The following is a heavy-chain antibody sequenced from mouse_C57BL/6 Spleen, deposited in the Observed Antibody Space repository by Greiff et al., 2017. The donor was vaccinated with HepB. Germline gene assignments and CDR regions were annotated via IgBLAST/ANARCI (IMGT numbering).Heavy chain of an antibody. D-gene: IGHD6-1*01. V-gene: IGHV2-2*01. Sequence: QVQLQQSGPGLVQPSQSLSITCTVSGFSLTSYGVHWVRQSPGKGLEWLGVIWSGGSTDYNAAFISRLSISKDNSKSQVFFKMNSLQADDTAIYYCARSWRQFWYFDVWGTGTTVTVSS. CDR2: IWSGGST. J-gene: IGHJ1*03. CDR3: ARSWRQFWYFDV. CDR1: GFSLTSYG.